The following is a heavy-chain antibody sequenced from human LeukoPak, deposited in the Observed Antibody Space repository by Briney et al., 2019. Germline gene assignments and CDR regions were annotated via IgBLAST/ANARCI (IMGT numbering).Heavy chain of an antibody. J-gene: IGHJ6*02. CDR2: TWWDGSNK. CDR1: GFTFSTDG. V-gene: IGHV3-33*01. CDR3: GRGFVSYYYGSGGPRDQYYYMMDV. Sequence: QAGGSLRLSCTASGFTFSTDGMQWARQAPGKGLEWVAGTWWDGSNKYYADSVKGRFTISRDNSKNTLYLQMNSMRAEDTAVYYCGRGFVSYYYGSGGPRDQYYYMMDVWGQGTTVTVSS. D-gene: IGHD3-10*01.